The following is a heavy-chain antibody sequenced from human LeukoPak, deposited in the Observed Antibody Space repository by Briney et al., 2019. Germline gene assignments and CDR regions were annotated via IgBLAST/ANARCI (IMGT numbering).Heavy chain of an antibody. CDR2: ISPSGEIT. CDR1: GFTFSTYG. CDR3: AKDDAWGRYKD. V-gene: IGHV3-23*01. Sequence: GGSLRLSCAASGFTFSTYGMNWVRQAPGKGLEWVSGISPSGEITYYTDSVKGRFTISSDNSKHTVSLQMNSLRGEDTPVYYCAKDDAWGRYKDWGQGTLVTVSS. J-gene: IGHJ1*01. D-gene: IGHD3-16*01.